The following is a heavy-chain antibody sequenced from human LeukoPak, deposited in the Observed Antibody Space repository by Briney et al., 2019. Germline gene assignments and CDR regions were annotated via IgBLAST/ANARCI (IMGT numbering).Heavy chain of an antibody. V-gene: IGHV3-21*01. J-gene: IGHJ3*02. Sequence: GRSLRLSCAASGFTFSSYSMNWVRQAPGRGLEWVSSISSSSSYIYYADSVKGRFTISRDNAKNSLYLQMNSLRAEDTAVYYCARDLLSGSPPDAFDIWGQGTMVTVSS. CDR1: GFTFSSYS. CDR2: ISSSSSYI. D-gene: IGHD1-26*01. CDR3: ARDLLSGSPPDAFDI.